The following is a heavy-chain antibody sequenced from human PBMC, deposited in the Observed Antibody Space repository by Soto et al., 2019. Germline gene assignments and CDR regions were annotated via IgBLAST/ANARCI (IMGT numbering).Heavy chain of an antibody. J-gene: IGHJ4*02. V-gene: IGHV3-23*01. CDR2: ISGSGGST. CDR1: GFTFSSYS. D-gene: IGHD5-12*01. Sequence: GGSLRLSCAASGFTFSSYSMSWVRQAPGKGLEWVSAISGSGGSTYYADSVKGRFTISRDNSKNTLYLQMNSLRAEDTAVYYCAKSTGGYDTFDYWGQGTLVTVSS. CDR3: AKSTGGYDTFDY.